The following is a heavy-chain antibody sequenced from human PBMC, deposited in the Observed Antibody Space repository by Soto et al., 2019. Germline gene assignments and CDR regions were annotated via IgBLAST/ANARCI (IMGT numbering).Heavy chain of an antibody. D-gene: IGHD4-17*01. J-gene: IGHJ4*02. CDR3: VYPGPSVFIWVTTRIDY. V-gene: IGHV3-66*01. Sequence: GGSLRLSCAASGFTVSSNYMSWVRQAPGKGLEWVSVIYSGGSTYYADSVKGRFTISRDNSKNTLYLQMNSLRAEDTAVYYCVYPGPSVFIWVTTRIDYWGQGTLVTVSS. CDR1: GFTVSSNY. CDR2: IYSGGST.